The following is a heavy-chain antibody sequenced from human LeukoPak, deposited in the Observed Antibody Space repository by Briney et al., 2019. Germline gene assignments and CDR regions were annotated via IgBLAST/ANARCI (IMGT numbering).Heavy chain of an antibody. V-gene: IGHV3-30*03. CDR3: ASRRIAAANTDY. J-gene: IGHJ4*02. CDR2: ISYDGSNK. CDR1: GFTFSSYG. Sequence: GRSLRLSCAASGFTFSSYGMHWVRQAPGKGLEWVAVISYDGSNKYYADSVKGRFTISRDKSKNTLYLQMNSLRAEDTAVYYCASRRIAAANTDYWGQGTLVTVSS. D-gene: IGHD6-13*01.